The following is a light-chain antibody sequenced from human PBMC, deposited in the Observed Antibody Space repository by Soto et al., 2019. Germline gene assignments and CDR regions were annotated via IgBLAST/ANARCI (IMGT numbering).Light chain of an antibody. CDR2: EAS. V-gene: IGKV1-9*01. CDR3: QQLYTLPFT. Sequence: DIQMTQSPSSLSAXXXXXXXXXXXASQSISSYLNWYQQKPGKAPKLLIYEASTLQSGVPSRFSGSGSGTEFTLTISGLLPEDFAAYHCQQLYTLPFTFGQGTRLEIK. CDR1: QSISSY. J-gene: IGKJ5*01.